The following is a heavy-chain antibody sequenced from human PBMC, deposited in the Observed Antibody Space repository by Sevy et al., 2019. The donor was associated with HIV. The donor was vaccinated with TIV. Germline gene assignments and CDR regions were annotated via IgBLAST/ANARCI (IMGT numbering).Heavy chain of an antibody. J-gene: IGHJ6*03. V-gene: IGHV4-39*01. CDR3: ARIRNSYYYMDV. Sequence: SETLSLTCTVSGGSISSSSYYWGWIRQPPGKGLEWIGSIYYSGSTYYNPSLKSRVTISVDTSKNQFYLKLSSVTAADTAVYYCARIRNSYYYMDVWGKGTTVTVSS. CDR2: IYYSGST. CDR1: GGSISSSSYY.